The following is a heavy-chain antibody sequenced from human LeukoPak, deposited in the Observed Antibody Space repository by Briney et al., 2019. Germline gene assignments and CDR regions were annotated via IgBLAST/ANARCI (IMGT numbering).Heavy chain of an antibody. V-gene: IGHV3-23*01. CDR2: ISGSVGST. CDR1: GFTFSSYA. Sequence: GGSLRLSCAASGFTFSSYAMSWVRQAPGKGLEWVSAISGSVGSTYYADSVKGRFTISRDNSKNTLYLQMNSLRAEDTAVYYCAKGYSGYDYFDYWGQGTLVTVSS. J-gene: IGHJ4*02. D-gene: IGHD5-12*01. CDR3: AKGYSGYDYFDY.